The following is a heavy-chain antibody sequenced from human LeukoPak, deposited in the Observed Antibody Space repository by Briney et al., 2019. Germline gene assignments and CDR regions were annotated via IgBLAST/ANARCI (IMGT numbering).Heavy chain of an antibody. J-gene: IGHJ6*02. CDR2: IYDSGST. V-gene: IGHV4-39*02. Sequence: SETLSLTCTVSGGSIRSSYYYWGWIRQPPGKGLEWIGSIYDSGSTYYNPSLKSRVTISVDTSKNQFSLKLNSVTAADTAVYYCAKEWGVPAATPNFYYYYGMDVWGQGTTVTVSS. D-gene: IGHD2-2*01. CDR3: AKEWGVPAATPNFYYYYGMDV. CDR1: GGSIRSSYYY.